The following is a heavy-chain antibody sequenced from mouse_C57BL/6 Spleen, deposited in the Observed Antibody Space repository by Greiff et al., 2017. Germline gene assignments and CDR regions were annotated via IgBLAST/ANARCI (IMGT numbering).Heavy chain of an antibody. CDR2: ISYSGST. Sequence: EVQLQESGPGLTKPSQTLSLTCSVTGYSITSDYWHWIRKFPGNKLEYMGYISYSGSTYYNPSHKSRISITRDTSKNQYYLQLNSVTTEDTATYYCARYGDYGGYFDVWGTGTTVTVSS. V-gene: IGHV3-8*01. D-gene: IGHD1-1*02. CDR1: GYSITSDY. CDR3: ARYGDYGGYFDV. J-gene: IGHJ1*03.